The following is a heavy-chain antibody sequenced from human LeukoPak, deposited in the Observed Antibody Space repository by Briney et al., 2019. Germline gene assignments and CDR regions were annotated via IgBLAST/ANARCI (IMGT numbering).Heavy chain of an antibody. Sequence: ASVKVSCKASGYTFTSYGISWVRQAPGQGLEWMGGISAYNGNTNYAQKLQGRVTMTTDTSTSTAYMELRSLRSDDTAVYYCARDLGYCSSTSCYRRGWFDPWGQGTLVTVSS. CDR1: GYTFTSYG. J-gene: IGHJ5*02. CDR3: ARDLGYCSSTSCYRRGWFDP. CDR2: ISAYNGNT. V-gene: IGHV1-18*01. D-gene: IGHD2-2*01.